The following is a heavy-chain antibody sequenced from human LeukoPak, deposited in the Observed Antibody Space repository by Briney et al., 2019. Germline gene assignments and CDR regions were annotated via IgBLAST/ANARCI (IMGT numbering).Heavy chain of an antibody. J-gene: IGHJ4*02. CDR3: AKDVEMTTIDYFDY. CDR1: GFTFSSYA. V-gene: IGHV3-23*01. CDR2: INGSGGST. Sequence: GGSLRLSCAASGFTFSSYAMSWVRQAPGKGLEWVSDINGSGGSTYYADSVKGRFTISRDNSKNTLYLQMNSLRAEDTAVYSCAKDVEMTTIDYFDYWGQGTLVTVSS. D-gene: IGHD5-24*01.